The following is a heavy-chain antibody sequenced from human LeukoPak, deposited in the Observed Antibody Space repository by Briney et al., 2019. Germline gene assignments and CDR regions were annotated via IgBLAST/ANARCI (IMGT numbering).Heavy chain of an antibody. V-gene: IGHV3-30*04. CDR2: ISYDGSNK. J-gene: IGHJ4*02. CDR3: ARDSGGYSYGYDYFDY. Sequence: GRSLRLSCAASGFTFSSYAMHWVREAPGKGLEWVAVISYDGSNKYYADSVEGRFTISRDNSKNTQYLQMNSLRAEDTAVYYCARDSGGYSYGYDYFDYWGQGTLVTVSS. CDR1: GFTFSSYA. D-gene: IGHD5-18*01.